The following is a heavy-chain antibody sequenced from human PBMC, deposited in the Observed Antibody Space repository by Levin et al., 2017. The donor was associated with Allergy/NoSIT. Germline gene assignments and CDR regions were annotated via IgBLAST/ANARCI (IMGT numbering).Heavy chain of an antibody. J-gene: IGHJ4*02. CDR2: IYHSGST. D-gene: IGHD6-13*01. CDR1: RGSISSYY. Sequence: SQTLSLTCTVSRGSISSYYWSWIRQPPGKGLEWIGYIYHSGSTNYNPSPKSRVTISVDTSKNQFSPKLGSVTAADTAVYYCAREAGYSRSWYVDYWGQGTLVTVSS. V-gene: IGHV4-59*01. CDR3: AREAGYSRSWYVDY.